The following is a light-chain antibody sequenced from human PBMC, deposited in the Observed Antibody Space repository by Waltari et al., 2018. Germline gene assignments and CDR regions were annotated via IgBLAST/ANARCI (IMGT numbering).Light chain of an antibody. CDR3: QSYDSTLSVLYV. CDR2: DTT. J-gene: IGLJ1*01. CDR1: STTIGAGYA. V-gene: IGLV1-40*01. Sequence: QSVLTQPPSVSGAPGQRVTISCTGSSTTIGAGYAVPWYQQLPGTAPKLIIYDTTNRPSGVPDRFSGSKSGASASLAITGLQPEDEADYFCQSYDSTLSVLYVFGTGTKVTVL.